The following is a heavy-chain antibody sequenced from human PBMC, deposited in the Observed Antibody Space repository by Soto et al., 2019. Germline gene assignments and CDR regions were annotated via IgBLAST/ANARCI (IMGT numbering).Heavy chain of an antibody. CDR2: INPGYPAGRST. CDR3: AREAIVAGATTDMDV. CDR1: GYTLTNYC. D-gene: IGHD1-26*01. J-gene: IGHJ6*02. Sequence: ASVKVSCKASGYTLTNYCMHWVRQAAGQGLEWMGVINPGYPAGRSTTYAQKFQGRVTMTTDTSTSTVYMELSRLRSDDTAVYYCAREAIVAGATTDMDVWGQGTTVTVSS. V-gene: IGHV1-46*01.